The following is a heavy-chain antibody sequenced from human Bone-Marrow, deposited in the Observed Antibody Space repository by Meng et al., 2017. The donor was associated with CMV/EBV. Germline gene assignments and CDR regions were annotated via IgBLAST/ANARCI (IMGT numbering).Heavy chain of an antibody. V-gene: IGHV4-34*01. Sequence: SETLSLTCAVYGGSFSGYYWSWIRQPPGRGLEWIGEINHSGSTNYNPSLKSRVTISVDTSKIQFALKLSSVTAADTAVYYCARGAAAGTNWFDPWGQRNLVTVSS. J-gene: IGHJ5*02. CDR3: ARGAAAGTNWFDP. CDR2: INHSGST. CDR1: GGSFSGYY. D-gene: IGHD6-13*01.